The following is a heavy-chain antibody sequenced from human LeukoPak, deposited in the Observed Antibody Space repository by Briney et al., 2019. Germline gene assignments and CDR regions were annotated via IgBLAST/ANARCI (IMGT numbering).Heavy chain of an antibody. V-gene: IGHV3-53*04. J-gene: IGHJ4*02. Sequence: PGGSLRLSCAASGFTVSSNYMSWVRQAPGKRLEWVSVIYSGGSTYYADSVKGRFTISRHNSKNTLYLQMNSLRAEDTAVYYCARDNMGNPSSGSYFQGFDYWGQGTLVTVSS. CDR3: ARDNMGNPSSGSYFQGFDY. D-gene: IGHD3-10*01. CDR1: GFTVSSNY. CDR2: IYSGGST.